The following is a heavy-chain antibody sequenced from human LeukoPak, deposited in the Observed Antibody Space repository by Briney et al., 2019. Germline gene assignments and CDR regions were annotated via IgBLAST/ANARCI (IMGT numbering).Heavy chain of an antibody. CDR1: GGSISSGGYS. J-gene: IGHJ4*02. Sequence: SQTLSLTCAVSGGSISSGGYSWSWIRQPPGKGLEWIGYIYHSGSTYYNPSLKSRVTISVDRSKNQFSLKLSSETAADTAVYYCARGDYYDSSGYYYVPYYFDYWGQGTLVTVSS. V-gene: IGHV4-30-2*01. D-gene: IGHD3-22*01. CDR3: ARGDYYDSSGYYYVPYYFDY. CDR2: IYHSGST.